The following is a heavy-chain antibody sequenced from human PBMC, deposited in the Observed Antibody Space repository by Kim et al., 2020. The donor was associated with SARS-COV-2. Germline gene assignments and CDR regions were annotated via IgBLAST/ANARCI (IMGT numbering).Heavy chain of an antibody. CDR1: GFTFSSYA. Sequence: GGSLRLSCAASGFTFSSYAMSWVRQAPGKGLEWVSAISGSGGSTYYADSVKGRFTISRDNSKNTLYLQMNSLRAEDTAVYYCAKAPRGAYCGGDCFYFDLWGRGTLVTVSS. CDR2: ISGSGGST. CDR3: AKAPRGAYCGGDCFYFDL. V-gene: IGHV3-23*01. J-gene: IGHJ2*01. D-gene: IGHD2-21*02.